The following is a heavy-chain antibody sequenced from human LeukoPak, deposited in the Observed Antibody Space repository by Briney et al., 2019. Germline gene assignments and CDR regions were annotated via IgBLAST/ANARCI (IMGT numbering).Heavy chain of an antibody. D-gene: IGHD3-16*02. CDR1: GGSISGYY. Sequence: SETLSLTCTVSGGSISGYYWSWIRQPPGKGLEYLGYIYYSGSTNYNPSLKSRVTMSVDTSKNQFSLKLSSVTAADTAVYYCARSLHYDYVWGSYPETFDYWGQGTLVTVSS. CDR2: IYYSGST. V-gene: IGHV4-59*12. J-gene: IGHJ4*02. CDR3: ARSLHYDYVWGSYPETFDY.